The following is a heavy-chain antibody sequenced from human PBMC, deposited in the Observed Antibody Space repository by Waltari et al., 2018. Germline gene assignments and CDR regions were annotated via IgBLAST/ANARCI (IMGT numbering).Heavy chain of an antibody. Sequence: QVQLVQSGAEVKKPGASVKVSCKASGYTFTSYYMHWVRQAPGQGLEWMGIINPSGGSTSYAQKFQGRVTMTRDASTSTVYMELSSLRSEDTAVYYCARPEAAIVVVVAAMDYYYGMDVWGQGTTVTVSS. CDR3: ARPEAAIVVVVAAMDYYYGMDV. CDR1: GYTFTSYY. J-gene: IGHJ6*02. D-gene: IGHD2-15*01. V-gene: IGHV1-46*01. CDR2: INPSGGST.